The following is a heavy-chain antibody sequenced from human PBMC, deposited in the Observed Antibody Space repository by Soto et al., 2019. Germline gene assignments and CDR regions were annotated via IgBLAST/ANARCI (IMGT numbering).Heavy chain of an antibody. CDR1: GGTFSSYT. D-gene: IGHD3-16*01. Sequence: SVKVSCKASGGTFSSYTISWVRQAPGQGLEWMGRIIPILGIANYAQKFQGRVTITADKSTSTAYMELSSLRSEDTAVYYCAPSGGEPNPPFDYWGQGTLVTVSS. CDR3: APSGGEPNPPFDY. V-gene: IGHV1-69*02. CDR2: IIPILGIA. J-gene: IGHJ4*02.